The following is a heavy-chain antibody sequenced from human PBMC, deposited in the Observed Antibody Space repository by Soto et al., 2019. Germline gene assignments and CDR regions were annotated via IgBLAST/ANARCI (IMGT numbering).Heavy chain of an antibody. V-gene: IGHV1-2*04. Sequence: ASVKVSCKASGYTFTGYYMHWVRRAPGQGLEWMGWINPNSGGTNYAQKFQGWVTMTRDTSISTAYMELSRLRSDDTAVYYCARGNGLKNYDFWSGYPSYYYYGMDVWGQGTTVTVSS. D-gene: IGHD3-3*01. CDR3: ARGNGLKNYDFWSGYPSYYYYGMDV. CDR2: INPNSGGT. CDR1: GYTFTGYY. J-gene: IGHJ6*02.